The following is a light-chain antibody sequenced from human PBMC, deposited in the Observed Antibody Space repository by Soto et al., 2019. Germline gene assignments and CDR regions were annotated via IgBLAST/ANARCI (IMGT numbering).Light chain of an antibody. J-gene: IGLJ3*02. CDR3: QSYDSSLSGDWV. V-gene: IGLV1-40*01. CDR1: SSNIGAGYD. Sequence: QSVLTQPTSVSGAPGQRVTISCTWSSSNIGAGYDVHWYQQLPGTAPKLLIYGNRNRPSVVPDRFSGSKSGTSAYLDITGLQAEDDDDYYCQSYDSSLSGDWVLGGGTKHTVI. CDR2: GNR.